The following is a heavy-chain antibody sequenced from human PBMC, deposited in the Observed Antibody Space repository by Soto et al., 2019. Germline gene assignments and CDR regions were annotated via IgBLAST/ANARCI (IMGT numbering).Heavy chain of an antibody. V-gene: IGHV3-48*03. CDR2: ISSSGSTI. CDR1: GFTFSSYE. J-gene: IGHJ4*02. CDR3: ASGYYDSCGYSSSY. Sequence: EVQLVESGGGLVQPGGSLRLSCAASGFTFSSYEMNWVRQAPGKGLEWVSYISSSGSTIYYADSVKGRFTISRDNAKNSLYLQVNSLRAEDTAVYYCASGYYDSCGYSSSYWGQGTLVTVSS. D-gene: IGHD3-22*01.